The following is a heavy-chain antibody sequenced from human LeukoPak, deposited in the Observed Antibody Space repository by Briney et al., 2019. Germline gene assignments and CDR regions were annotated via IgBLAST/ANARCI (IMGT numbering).Heavy chain of an antibody. Sequence: SETLSLTCTVSGGPISSFYWSCIRQPPGKALEWIGYIYYSGSTNYNPSLKSRVTISVDTSKNQFSLKLSSVTAGDTAVYYCARQGNYYGSGSPWFDPWGQGTLVTVSS. V-gene: IGHV4-59*08. CDR3: ARQGNYYGSGSPWFDP. D-gene: IGHD3-10*01. J-gene: IGHJ5*02. CDR1: GGPISSFY. CDR2: IYYSGST.